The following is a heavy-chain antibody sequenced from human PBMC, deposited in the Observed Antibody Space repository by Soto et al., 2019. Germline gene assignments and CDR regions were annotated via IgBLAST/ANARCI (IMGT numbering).Heavy chain of an antibody. CDR3: ARARLWRVDTAMVTFDY. V-gene: IGHV1-69*01. CDR1: GGTFSSYA. CDR2: IIPIFGTA. Sequence: QVPLVQSGAEVKKPGSSVKVSCKASGGTFSSYAISWVRQAPGQGLEWMGGIIPIFGTANYAQKFQGRVTITADESTSTAYMELSSLRSEDTAVYYCARARLWRVDTAMVTFDYWGQGTLVTVSS. J-gene: IGHJ4*02. D-gene: IGHD5-18*01.